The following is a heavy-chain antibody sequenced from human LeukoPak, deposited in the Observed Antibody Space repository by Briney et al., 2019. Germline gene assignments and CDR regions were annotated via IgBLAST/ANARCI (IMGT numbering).Heavy chain of an antibody. D-gene: IGHD3-3*01. CDR1: GYTFTSYD. CDR2: MNPNSGNT. V-gene: IGHV1-8*01. J-gene: IGHJ6*03. CDR3: ARGRKGSTIFGVVITELYYYYMDV. Sequence: ASVKASCKASGYTFTSYDINWVRQATGQGLEWMGWMNPNSGNTGYAQKFQGRVTMTRNTSISTAYMELSSLRSEDTAVYYCARGRKGSTIFGVVITELYYYYMDVWGKGTTVTVSS.